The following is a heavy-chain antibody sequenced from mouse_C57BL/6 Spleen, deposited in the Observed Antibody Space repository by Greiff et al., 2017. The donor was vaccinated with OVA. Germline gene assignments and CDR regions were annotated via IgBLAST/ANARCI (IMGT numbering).Heavy chain of an antibody. Sequence: QVQLQQSGPELVKPGASVKISCKASGYAFSSSWMNWVKQRPGKGLEWIGRIYPGDGDTNYNGKFKGKATLTADKSSSTAYMQLSSLTSEDSAVYFCARGGGSGYNCDMDDWGKGTSVTVSS. V-gene: IGHV1-82*01. CDR1: GYAFSSSW. D-gene: IGHD3-2*02. J-gene: IGHJ4*01. CDR2: IYPGDGDT. CDR3: ARGGGSGYNCDMDD.